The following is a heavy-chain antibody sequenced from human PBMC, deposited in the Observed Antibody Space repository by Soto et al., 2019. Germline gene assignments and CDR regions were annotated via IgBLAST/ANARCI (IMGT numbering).Heavy chain of an antibody. V-gene: IGHV3-21*01. J-gene: IGHJ4*02. CDR3: ARRLYSNYVLGIDY. Sequence: PGGSLRLSCAASGFTFSSYSMNWVRQAPGKGLEWVSSISSSSSYVYYADSVKGRFTISRDNAKNSLCLQMNSLRAEDTAVYYCARRLYSNYVLGIDYWGQGTLVTVSS. CDR2: ISSSSSYV. D-gene: IGHD4-4*01. CDR1: GFTFSSYS.